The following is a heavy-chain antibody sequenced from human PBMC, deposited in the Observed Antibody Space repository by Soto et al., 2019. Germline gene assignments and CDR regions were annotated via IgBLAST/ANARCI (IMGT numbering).Heavy chain of an antibody. CDR3: ARDQGYYDSSGYGNNWFDP. V-gene: IGHV1-69*13. D-gene: IGHD3-22*01. CDR1: GYTFTGYY. J-gene: IGHJ5*02. CDR2: IIPIFGTA. Sequence: ASVKVSCKASGYTFTGYYIQWVRQAPGQGLEWMGGIIPIFGTANYAQKFQGRVTITADESTSTAYMELSSLRSEDTAVYYCARDQGYYDSSGYGNNWFDPWGQGTLVTVSS.